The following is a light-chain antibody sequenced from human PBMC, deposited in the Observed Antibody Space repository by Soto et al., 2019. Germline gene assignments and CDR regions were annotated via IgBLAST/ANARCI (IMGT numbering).Light chain of an antibody. CDR3: GSYTSSSTLYV. J-gene: IGLJ1*01. Sequence: QSALTQPASVSGSPGQSITISCTGTSSDVGGSNYVSWYQQHPGKAPKLMIYDVSNRPSGVSNRFSGSKSANTASLTISGLQAEDEADYDCGSYTSSSTLYVFGTGTKVTVL. CDR1: SSDVGGSNY. CDR2: DVS. V-gene: IGLV2-14*01.